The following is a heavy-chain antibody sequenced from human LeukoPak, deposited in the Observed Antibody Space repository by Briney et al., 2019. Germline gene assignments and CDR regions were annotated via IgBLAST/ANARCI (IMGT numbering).Heavy chain of an antibody. V-gene: IGHV3-66*01. J-gene: IGHJ3*02. CDR3: ARDTLDAFDI. CDR2: IYSGGST. CDR1: GFTVSSNY. Sequence: GGSLRLSCAASGFTVSSNYMSWVRQAPGKGLEWVSVIYSGGSTYYADSVKGRFTTSRDNSKNTLYLQMNSLRAEETAVYYCARDTLDAFDIWGQGTTVTVSS.